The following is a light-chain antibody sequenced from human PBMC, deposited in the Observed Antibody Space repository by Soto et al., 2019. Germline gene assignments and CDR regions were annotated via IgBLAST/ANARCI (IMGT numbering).Light chain of an antibody. CDR2: GAS. Sequence: IVLEQSPGTLSLSPGESASLSCRASQSVSISFLAWSQQKAGQAPRLLIYGASRRATGIPDRFSGSGSGTDFTLTISRLEPEDFAVYYCQQYGSLSWTFGQGTKVDI. J-gene: IGKJ1*01. CDR1: QSVSISF. CDR3: QQYGSLSWT. V-gene: IGKV3-20*01.